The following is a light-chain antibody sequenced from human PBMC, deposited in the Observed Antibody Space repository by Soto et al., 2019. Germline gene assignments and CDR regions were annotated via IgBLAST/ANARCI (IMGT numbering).Light chain of an antibody. CDR3: SSFTSSMTNV. V-gene: IGLV2-14*01. CDR1: SSDVGGYNS. Sequence: QSAVTQPASVSGSPGQSITISCTGTSSDVGGYNSVSWYQQHPVKAPKLILYDVTDRPSGVSYRFSVSKSGNTASLTISGLQAADEADYFCSSFTSSMTNVFGSGTKLTVL. J-gene: IGLJ1*01. CDR2: DVT.